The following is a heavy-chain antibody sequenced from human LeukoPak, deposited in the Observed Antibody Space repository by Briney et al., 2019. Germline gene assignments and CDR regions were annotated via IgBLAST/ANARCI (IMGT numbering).Heavy chain of an antibody. CDR2: ISGSGGST. D-gene: IGHD3-10*01. Sequence: GGSLRLSCAVSGITLSNYGMSWVRQAPGKGLEWVAGISGSGGSTNYADSVKGRFSISRDNPKNTLYLQMNSLRAEGTAVYFCAKRGVVIRVVLVGFHKEAYYFDSWGQGALVTVSS. CDR3: AKRGVVIRVVLVGFHKEAYYFDS. J-gene: IGHJ4*02. V-gene: IGHV3-23*01. CDR1: GITLSNYG.